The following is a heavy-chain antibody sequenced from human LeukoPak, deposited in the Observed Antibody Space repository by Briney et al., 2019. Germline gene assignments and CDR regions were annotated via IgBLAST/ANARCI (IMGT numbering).Heavy chain of an antibody. D-gene: IGHD2-21*02. CDR3: ARFVVVTAYFDY. J-gene: IGHJ4*02. V-gene: IGHV4-59*08. CDR2: IYYSGST. CDR1: GGSISSYY. Sequence: PSETLSLTCTVSGGSISSYYWSWIRQPPGKGLEWIGYIYYSGSTNYNPSLKSRVTISVDTSKNQFSLKLSSVTAADTAVYYCARFVVVTAYFDYWGQGTPVTVS.